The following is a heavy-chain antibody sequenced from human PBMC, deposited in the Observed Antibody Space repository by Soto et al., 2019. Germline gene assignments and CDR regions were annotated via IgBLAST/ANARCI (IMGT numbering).Heavy chain of an antibody. D-gene: IGHD3-3*01. CDR3: ARDFPVLRFLAWLSRDPDAFDI. Sequence: ASVKVSCKASGYTFTIYYISWVRQAPGQGLEWMGWISAYNGNTNYAQKLQGRVTMTTDTSTSTAYMELRSLRSDDTAVYYCARDFPVLRFLAWLSRDPDAFDIWGQGTMVTVSS. CDR1: GYTFTIYY. CDR2: ISAYNGNT. V-gene: IGHV1-18*01. J-gene: IGHJ3*02.